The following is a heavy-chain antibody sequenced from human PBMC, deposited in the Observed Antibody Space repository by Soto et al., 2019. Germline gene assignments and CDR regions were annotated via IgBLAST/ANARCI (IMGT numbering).Heavy chain of an antibody. CDR1: GYTFTSYD. J-gene: IGHJ4*02. Sequence: QVQLVQSGAEVRKPGASVRVSCKASGYTFTSYDITWVRQAPGQGLEWMAWISAFNGNTKYDQKLQDRVTVTTDTSTSTAYLELRSLRSDDTAVYYCARLDYYGPGTNTYWGQGTLVTVS. V-gene: IGHV1-18*01. CDR2: ISAFNGNT. D-gene: IGHD3-10*01. CDR3: ARLDYYGPGTNTY.